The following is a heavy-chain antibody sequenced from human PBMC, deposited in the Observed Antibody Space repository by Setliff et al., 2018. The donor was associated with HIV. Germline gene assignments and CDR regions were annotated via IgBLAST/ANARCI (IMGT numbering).Heavy chain of an antibody. J-gene: IGHJ6*03. D-gene: IGHD5-12*01. V-gene: IGHV1-69*13. Sequence: SVKVSCKASGYTFTGYYIHWVRQAPGQGLQWMGWNNPMFGTTNYAQKFQGRVTITADESTSTVYMELTSLRFEDTAVYYCARVGEMATIGYSYYYMDVWGKGTTVTVSS. CDR2: NNPMFGTT. CDR1: GYTFTGYY. CDR3: ARVGEMATIGYSYYYMDV.